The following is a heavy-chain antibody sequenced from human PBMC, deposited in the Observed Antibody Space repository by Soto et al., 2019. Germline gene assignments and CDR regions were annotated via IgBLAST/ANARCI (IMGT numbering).Heavy chain of an antibody. CDR3: AKAYFVWASEQPYYFDY. Sequence: GGSLRLSCAASGFTFSNYAMTWVRQGPGKGLEWVSGISGSGGRSYYADSVKGRFTISRDNSKSTLYLQMNSLRAEDTAVYYCAKAYFVWASEQPYYFDYWGQGTLVTVSS. J-gene: IGHJ4*02. D-gene: IGHD3-16*01. CDR2: ISGSGGRS. CDR1: GFTFSNYA. V-gene: IGHV3-23*01.